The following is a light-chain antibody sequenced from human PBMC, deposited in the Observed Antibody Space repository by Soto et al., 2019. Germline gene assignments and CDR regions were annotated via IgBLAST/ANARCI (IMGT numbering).Light chain of an antibody. CDR3: QQYNKWPPT. CDR1: QSVSSD. V-gene: IGKV3-15*01. J-gene: IGKJ5*01. Sequence: EIVMTQSPATLSVSPGERATLSCRASQSVSSDLAWYQQKPGQAPRLLIYGASTRAIGIPASFSGSGSGTEFTLTISSLQSEDFAVYYCQQYNKWPPTFGQGARLEIK. CDR2: GAS.